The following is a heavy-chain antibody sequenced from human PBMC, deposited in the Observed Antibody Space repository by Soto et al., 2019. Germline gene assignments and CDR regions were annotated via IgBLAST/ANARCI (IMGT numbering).Heavy chain of an antibody. CDR3: TTDRLIVVVPAANRFDP. V-gene: IGHV3-15*01. CDR2: IKSKTDGGTT. CDR1: GFTFSNAW. D-gene: IGHD2-2*01. Sequence: GGSLRLSCAASGFTFSNAWMSWVRQAPGKGLEWVGRIKSKTDGGTTDYAAPVKGRFTISRDDSKNTLYLQMNSLKTEDTAVYYCTTDRLIVVVPAANRFDPWGQGTLVTSPQ. J-gene: IGHJ5*02.